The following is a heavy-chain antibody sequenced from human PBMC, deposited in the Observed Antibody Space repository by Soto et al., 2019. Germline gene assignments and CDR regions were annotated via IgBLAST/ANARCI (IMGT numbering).Heavy chain of an antibody. J-gene: IGHJ6*02. CDR2: IIPIFGTA. CDR3: ATPGGDIVVVPAAPTAYYYYGMDV. D-gene: IGHD2-2*01. V-gene: IGHV1-69*01. Sequence: QVQLGQSGAEVKKPGSSVKVSCKASGGTFSSYAISWVRQAPGQGLEWMGGIIPIFGTANYAQKFQGRVTIAADESTSTAYMELSSLRSEDTAVYYCATPGGDIVVVPAAPTAYYYYGMDVWGQGTTVTVSS. CDR1: GGTFSSYA.